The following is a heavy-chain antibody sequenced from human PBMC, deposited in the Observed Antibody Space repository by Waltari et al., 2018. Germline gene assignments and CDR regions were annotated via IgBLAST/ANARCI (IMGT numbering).Heavy chain of an antibody. CDR3: ATYIGASVGTAAFDV. J-gene: IGHJ3*01. Sequence: QLQLQESGPGLVKPSETLSLTCSVSGVSITSNRHYWGWIRHPPGPGLEGMATRAYSGATYSSPSLESRVTVSRDTSKKQLSLKLVSVTAADTAVYYCATYIGASVGTAAFDVWGQGTMVTVSS. CDR2: RAYSGAT. CDR1: GVSITSNRHY. D-gene: IGHD5-12*01. V-gene: IGHV4-39*01.